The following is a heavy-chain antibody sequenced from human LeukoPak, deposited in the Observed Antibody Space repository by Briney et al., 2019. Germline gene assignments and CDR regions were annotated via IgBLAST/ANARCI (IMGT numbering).Heavy chain of an antibody. CDR1: GITFSRFA. CDR3: ARWRGRQSEFDY. Sequence: GGSLRLSCAASGITFSRFAMSWVRQAPGKGLEWVAHIKEDESDEYYVDSVRGRFTASRDNAKNSVNLQINSLRVEDTAVYYCARWRGRQSEFDYWGQGTLVTASS. J-gene: IGHJ4*02. D-gene: IGHD1-1*01. V-gene: IGHV3-7*01. CDR2: IKEDESDE.